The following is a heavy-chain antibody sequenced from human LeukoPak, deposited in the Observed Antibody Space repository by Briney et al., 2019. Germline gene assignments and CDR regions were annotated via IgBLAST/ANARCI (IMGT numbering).Heavy chain of an antibody. V-gene: IGHV3-48*03. J-gene: IGHJ6*02. D-gene: IGHD2-2*01. Sequence: SGGSLRLSCAASGFTFSSYEMNWVRQAPGKGLEWVSYISSSGSTIYYADSVKGRFTISRDNAKNSLYLQMNSLRAEDTAVYYCARDRSSTSCLPGYYYYYGMDVWGQGTTVTVSS. CDR3: ARDRSSTSCLPGYYYYYGMDV. CDR2: ISSSGSTI. CDR1: GFTFSSYE.